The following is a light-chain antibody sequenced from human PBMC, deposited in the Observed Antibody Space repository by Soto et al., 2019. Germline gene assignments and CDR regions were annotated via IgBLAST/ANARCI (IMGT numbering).Light chain of an antibody. CDR2: NNN. Sequence: QSVLIQPPSASGTPGQRVTISCSGGSSNIGTNAVNWYQQLPGTAPKLLIYNNNQRPSGVPDRFSGSKSGTSASLALSGLQSEDEADYYCAAWDDSLNGYVFGTGTKLTVL. J-gene: IGLJ1*01. CDR1: SSNIGTNA. V-gene: IGLV1-44*01. CDR3: AAWDDSLNGYV.